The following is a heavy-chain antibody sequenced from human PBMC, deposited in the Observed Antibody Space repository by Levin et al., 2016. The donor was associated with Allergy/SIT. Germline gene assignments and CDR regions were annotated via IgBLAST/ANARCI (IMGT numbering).Heavy chain of an antibody. J-gene: IGHJ4*02. CDR2: IRNKAYGGTT. CDR3: CRDTSGNGWSRFDL. V-gene: IGHV3-49*02. Sequence: WIRQPPGKGLEWVAFIRNKAYGGTTEYGASVKGRFTISRDDSKSIVYLQMDSLRTEDTAIYYCCRDTSGNGWSRFDLWGQGTLVTVSS. D-gene: IGHD6-19*01.